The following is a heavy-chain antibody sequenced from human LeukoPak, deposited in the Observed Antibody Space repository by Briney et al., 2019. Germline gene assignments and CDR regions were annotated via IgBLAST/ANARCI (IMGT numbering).Heavy chain of an antibody. D-gene: IGHD1-26*01. J-gene: IGHJ4*02. CDR1: GGSISSYY. Sequence: LETLSLTCTVSGGSISSYYWSWIRQPAGKGLEWIGRIYTSGSTNYNPSLKGRVTMSVDTSKNQFSLKLSSVTAADTAVYYCARDPAFYSGSYYGSYFDYWGQGTLVTVSS. CDR2: IYTSGST. V-gene: IGHV4-4*07. CDR3: ARDPAFYSGSYYGSYFDY.